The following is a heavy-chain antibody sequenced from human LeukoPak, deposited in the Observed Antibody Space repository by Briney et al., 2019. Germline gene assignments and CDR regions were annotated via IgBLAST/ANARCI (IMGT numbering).Heavy chain of an antibody. V-gene: IGHV7-4-1*02. D-gene: IGHD6-13*01. Sequence: WASVKVSCKASGYTFTDHYMHWVRQAPGQGLEWMGWINTNTGNPTYAQGFTGRFVFSLDTSVSTAYLQISSLKAEDTAVYYCARDHRPPRGRLSSWDYYYYGMDVWGQGTTVTVSS. J-gene: IGHJ6*02. CDR1: GYTFTDHY. CDR3: ARDHRPPRGRLSSWDYYYYGMDV. CDR2: INTNTGNP.